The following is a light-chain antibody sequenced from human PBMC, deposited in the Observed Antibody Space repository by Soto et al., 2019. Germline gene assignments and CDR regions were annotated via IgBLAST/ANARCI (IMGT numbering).Light chain of an antibody. CDR2: GAS. CDR3: QQYGSSPLT. CDR1: HNFGSSY. J-gene: IGKJ4*01. Sequence: EVVLTQSPDTVSLSPGERAALSCRASHNFGSSYLAWYQQKRGQAPRFLIYGASGRATGTPDRFSGSASGTDFTLTISRLEPEDFAVYYCQQYGSSPLTFGGGTKVDIK. V-gene: IGKV3-20*01.